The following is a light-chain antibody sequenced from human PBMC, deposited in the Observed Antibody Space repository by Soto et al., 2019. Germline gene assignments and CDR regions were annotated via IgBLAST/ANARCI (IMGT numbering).Light chain of an antibody. CDR1: QGVTSAF. CDR3: QQHGSSPPT. J-gene: IGKJ2*01. CDR2: SAS. V-gene: IGKV3-20*01. Sequence: EIVLTQSPGTLSLSPGERATLSCRATQGVTSAFLAWYQQTPGQAPRLLIHSASRRAAGIPDRFSGSGSGTDFTLIISRLEPEEFAVYYCQQHGSSPPTFGQGTKVEIK.